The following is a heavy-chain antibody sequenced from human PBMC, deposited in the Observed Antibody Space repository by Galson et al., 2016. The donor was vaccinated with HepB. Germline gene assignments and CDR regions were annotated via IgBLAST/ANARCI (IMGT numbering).Heavy chain of an antibody. CDR2: IWHDGSNK. V-gene: IGHV3-30*19. J-gene: IGHJ4*02. CDR3: ARERRGYYAEY. Sequence: SLRLSCAASGFTFSAYGMHWVRQAPGKGLEWVAVIWHDGSNKYYADSVKGRFTISRDNSKNTLYLQMDSLRIEDTAVYFCARERRGYYAEYWGQGTQVTVSS. CDR1: GFTFSAYG.